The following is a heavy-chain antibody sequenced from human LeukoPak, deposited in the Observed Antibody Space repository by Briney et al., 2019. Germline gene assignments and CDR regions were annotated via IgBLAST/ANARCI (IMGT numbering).Heavy chain of an antibody. D-gene: IGHD6-13*01. CDR2: INHSGST. CDR1: GGSFSGYY. J-gene: IGHJ5*02. V-gene: IGHV4-34*01. CDR3: ARGEEGGSSSPNWFDP. Sequence: PSETLSLTCAVYGGSFSGYYWSWIRQPPGKGLEWIGEINHSGSTNYNPSLKSRVTISVDTSKNQFSLKLSSVTAADTAVYYCARGEEGGSSSPNWFDPWGQGTLVTVSS.